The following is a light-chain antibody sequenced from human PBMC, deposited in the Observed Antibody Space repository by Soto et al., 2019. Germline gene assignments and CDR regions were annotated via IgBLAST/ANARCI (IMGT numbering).Light chain of an antibody. V-gene: IGKV3-20*01. J-gene: IGKJ1*01. Sequence: EIVLTQSPGTLYLSPGERATLSCRASQSVSSSYLAWYQHKPGQAPRLLIYGASSRATGIPVRFSGSGSGTDFTLTISRLEPEDFAVYYCQQYGSSPWTFGQGTKVDIK. CDR3: QQYGSSPWT. CDR2: GAS. CDR1: QSVSSSY.